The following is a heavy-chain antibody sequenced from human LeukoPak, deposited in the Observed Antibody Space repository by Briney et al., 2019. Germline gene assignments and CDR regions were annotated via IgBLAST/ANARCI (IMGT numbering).Heavy chain of an antibody. CDR1: GGTFSSYA. Sequence: GASVKVSCKASGGTFSSYAISWVRQAPGQGLEWMGGIIPIFGTANYAQKFQGRVTITTDESTSTAYMELSSLRSEDTAVYYCAKKQSLIQLGAFDIWGQGTMVTVSS. J-gene: IGHJ3*02. V-gene: IGHV1-69*05. CDR2: IIPIFGTA. D-gene: IGHD5-18*01. CDR3: AKKQSLIQLGAFDI.